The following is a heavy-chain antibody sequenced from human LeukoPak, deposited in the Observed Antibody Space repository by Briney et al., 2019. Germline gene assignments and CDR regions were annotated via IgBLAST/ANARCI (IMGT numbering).Heavy chain of an antibody. CDR2: IDSDGSTT. Sequence: GGSLRLPRVASGFTFRNYWMHWVRHAPGKGLVWVSRIDSDGSTTSHADAVKGRFTTSRDNAKNTLYLQMNSLRAEDTAVYYCAKDHYDYVWGRLDYWGQGTLVTVSS. CDR1: GFTFRNYW. CDR3: AKDHYDYVWGRLDY. D-gene: IGHD3-16*01. J-gene: IGHJ4*02. V-gene: IGHV3-74*01.